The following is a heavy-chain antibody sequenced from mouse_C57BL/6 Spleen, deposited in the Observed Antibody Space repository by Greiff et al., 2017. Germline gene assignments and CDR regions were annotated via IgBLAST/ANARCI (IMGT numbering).Heavy chain of an antibody. CDR1: GYTFTDYY. D-gene: IGHD1-1*01. Sequence: LVESGPELVKPGASVKISCKASGYTFTDYYINWVKQRPGQGLEWIGWIFPGSGSTYYNEKFKGKATLTVDKSSSTAYMLLSSLTSEDSAVYFCARRSYYYGSSVYLDYWGQGTTLTVSS. CDR2: IFPGSGST. V-gene: IGHV1-75*01. CDR3: ARRSYYYGSSVYLDY. J-gene: IGHJ2*01.